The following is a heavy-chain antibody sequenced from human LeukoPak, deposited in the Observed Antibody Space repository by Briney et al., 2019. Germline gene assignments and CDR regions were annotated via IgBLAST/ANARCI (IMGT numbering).Heavy chain of an antibody. J-gene: IGHJ4*02. V-gene: IGHV4-59*01. CDR1: GGSISSYY. CDR3: ARGTGYSYGLWYFDY. Sequence: PSETLSLTCTVSGGSISSYYWSWIRQPPGKGLEGIGYIYYSGSTNYNPSLKSRVTISVDTSKNQFSLKLSSVTAADTAVYYCARGTGYSYGLWYFDYWGQGTLVTVSS. CDR2: IYYSGST. D-gene: IGHD5-18*01.